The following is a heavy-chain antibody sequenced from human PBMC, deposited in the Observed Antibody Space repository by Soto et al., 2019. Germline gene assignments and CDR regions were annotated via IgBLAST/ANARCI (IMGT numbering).Heavy chain of an antibody. D-gene: IGHD6-6*01. CDR3: ARGGSEQLVLYCYFGMDV. CDR2: INHSGST. V-gene: IGHV4-34*01. CDR1: GGSFSGYY. Sequence: SETLSLTCAVYGGSFSGYYWSWIRQPPGKGLEWIGEINHSGSTNYNPSLKSRVTISVDTSKNQFSLKLSSVTAADTAVYYCARGGSEQLVLYCYFGMDVWGQGTTVTVSS. J-gene: IGHJ6*02.